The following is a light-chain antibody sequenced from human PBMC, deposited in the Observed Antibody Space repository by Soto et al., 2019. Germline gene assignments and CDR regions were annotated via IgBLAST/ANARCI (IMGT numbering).Light chain of an antibody. CDR1: QSVSSSY. Sequence: EIGLTLSAGTLSLSPGERATLSCRASQSVSSSYLAWYQQKPGQAPRLLIYGASSRATGIPDRFSGSGSGTDFTLTISRLEPEDFAVYYCQQYGSSPPVTFGQGAKVDIK. V-gene: IGKV3-20*01. CDR3: QQYGSSPPVT. CDR2: GAS. J-gene: IGKJ1*01.